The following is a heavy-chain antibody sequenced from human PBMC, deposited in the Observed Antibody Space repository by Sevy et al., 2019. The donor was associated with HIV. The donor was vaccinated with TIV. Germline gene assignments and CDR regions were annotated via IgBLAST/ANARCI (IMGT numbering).Heavy chain of an antibody. CDR1: GFTFSSYA. Sequence: GGSLRLSCEASGFTFSSYAMGWVRQAPGKGLVWVSSISSGGGSTYYADSVKGRFTISRDNSKNTIYLQMNGLRGDDTVLVYCSRRRAIAGAGFDYWGRVNVVTVSS. D-gene: IGHD6-13*01. CDR3: SRRRAIAGAGFDY. V-gene: IGHV3-23*01. J-gene: IGHJ4*02. CDR2: ISSGGGST.